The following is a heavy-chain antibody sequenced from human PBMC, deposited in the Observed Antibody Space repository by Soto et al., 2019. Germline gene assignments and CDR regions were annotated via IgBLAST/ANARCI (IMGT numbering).Heavy chain of an antibody. V-gene: IGHV4-28*03. CDR1: GDSITSIYH. J-gene: IGHJ6*02. CDR3: ARDRLMATAGTARQYFGLDV. CDR2: IYYSGNT. D-gene: IGHD5-18*01. Sequence: PSETLSLTCAVSGDSITSIYHWAWIRQPPGRGLDWIANIYYSGNTYYNPSLKSRLTISVDTSKNHFSLNLSSVTAADTAVYYCARDRLMATAGTARQYFGLDVWGQGTKVTVPS.